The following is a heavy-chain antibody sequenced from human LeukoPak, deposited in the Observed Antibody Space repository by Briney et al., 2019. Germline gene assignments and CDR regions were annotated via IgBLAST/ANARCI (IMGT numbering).Heavy chain of an antibody. CDR3: ARGSHYGDYGY. J-gene: IGHJ4*02. Sequence: SETLSLTCTVSGASISSSTDYWGWIRQPPGKGLEWIGSFHYSGSTYYNPSLKSRVTISVDTSKNQFSLKLTSVTAADTAVYYCARGSHYGDYGYWGQGTLVTVSS. V-gene: IGHV4-39*07. D-gene: IGHD4-17*01. CDR1: GASISSSTDY. CDR2: FHYSGST.